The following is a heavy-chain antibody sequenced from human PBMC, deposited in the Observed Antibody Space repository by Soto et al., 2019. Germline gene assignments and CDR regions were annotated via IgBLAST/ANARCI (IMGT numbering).Heavy chain of an antibody. D-gene: IGHD4-17*01. CDR3: AKDLQAYGDYNYYYYGMDV. V-gene: IGHV3-30*18. CDR1: GFTFTTFG. Sequence: QVQLVESGGGVVQPGGSLRLSCTASGFTFTTFGIHWVRQAPGKGLEWVALISYDGHNKYYSDSVKGRFTISRDNYKNTLSLQMNSLRAEDTAVYYYAKDLQAYGDYNYYYYGMDVWGQGTMVSVSS. CDR2: ISYDGHNK. J-gene: IGHJ6*02.